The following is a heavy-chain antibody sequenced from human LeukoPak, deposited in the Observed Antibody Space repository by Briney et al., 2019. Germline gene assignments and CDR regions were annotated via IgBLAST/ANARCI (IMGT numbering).Heavy chain of an antibody. CDR3: AKVHRRDGYIPRDY. D-gene: IGHD5-24*01. CDR2: IKEDGSEK. V-gene: IGHV3-7*01. J-gene: IGHJ4*02. Sequence: PGGSLRLSCAASGFNFSTYWMTWVRQAPGKGLEWVANIKEDGSEKYYVDSVKGRFTISRDNAKTSVFLQMNSLRAEDTAVYYCAKVHRRDGYIPRDYWGQGTLVTVSS. CDR1: GFNFSTYW.